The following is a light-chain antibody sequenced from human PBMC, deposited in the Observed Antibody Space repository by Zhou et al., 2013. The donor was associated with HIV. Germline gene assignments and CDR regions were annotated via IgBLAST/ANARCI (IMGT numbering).Light chain of an antibody. J-gene: IGKJ2*01. CDR2: GAS. Sequence: EIVMTQSPATLSVSPGERATFSCRASQSVSSNLAWYQQKPGQAPRLLMYGASTRATGIPARFSGSGSGTEFTLTISSLQSADSAVYYCQQHNDWPXTFGLGDQAWRSN. V-gene: IGKV3-15*01. CDR3: QQHNDWPXT. CDR1: QSVSSN.